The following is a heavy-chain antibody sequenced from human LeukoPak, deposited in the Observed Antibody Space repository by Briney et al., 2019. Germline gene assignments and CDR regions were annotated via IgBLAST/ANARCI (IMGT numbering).Heavy chain of an antibody. J-gene: IGHJ4*02. Sequence: SETLSLTCTVSGGSVSSGSYYWSWIRQPPGKGLEWIGEINHSGSTNYNPSLKSRVTISVDASKNQFSLKLSSVTAADTAVYYCARIRRLRYCSGGSCSDFDYWGQGTLVTVSS. CDR3: ARIRRLRYCSGGSCSDFDY. V-gene: IGHV4-39*07. D-gene: IGHD2-15*01. CDR1: GGSVSSGSYY. CDR2: INHSGST.